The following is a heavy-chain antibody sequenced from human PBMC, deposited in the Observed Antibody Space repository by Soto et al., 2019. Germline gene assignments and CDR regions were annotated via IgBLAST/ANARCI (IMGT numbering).Heavy chain of an antibody. CDR3: ARSLSWVVAAITH. CDR2: ISSSSSYI. CDR1: GFTFNTYS. V-gene: IGHV3-21*01. Sequence: GGSLRLSCAASGFTFNTYSMNWVRQAPGKGLEWVASISSSSSYIYYADSVKGRFTISRDHAKDSLYLQMNSLRAEDTAVYYCARSLSWVVAAITHWGQGALVTVSS. J-gene: IGHJ4*02. D-gene: IGHD2-15*01.